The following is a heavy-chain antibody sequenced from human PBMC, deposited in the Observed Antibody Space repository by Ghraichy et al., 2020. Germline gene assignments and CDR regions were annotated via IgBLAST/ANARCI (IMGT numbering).Heavy chain of an antibody. J-gene: IGHJ6*03. CDR2: IYYSGNT. D-gene: IGHD5-12*01. Sequence: GSLSLTCTVSGGSISSFYWSWIRQPPGKGLEWIGYIYYSGNTNYNPSLKSRVTISVDTSKNQFSLKLSSVTAADTAVYYCAREGAGGSDFSPYYYYMDVWGKGTTVTVSS. CDR1: GGSISSFY. V-gene: IGHV4-59*01. CDR3: AREGAGGSDFSPYYYYMDV.